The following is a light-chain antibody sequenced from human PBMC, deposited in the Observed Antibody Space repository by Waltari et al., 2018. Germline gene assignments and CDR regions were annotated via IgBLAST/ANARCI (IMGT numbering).Light chain of an antibody. J-gene: IGKJ4*01. CDR1: QDIRNY. V-gene: IGKV1-33*01. CDR3: QQFDNLPLT. CDR2: DAS. Sequence: DIQMTQSPSSLSASVGDRVTITCQASQDIRNYLNWYQQKPGKAPKLLIYDASKLETGVPSRVSGSGSGTDFTFTISSLQPEDIATYYCQQFDNLPLTVGGGTKVEIK.